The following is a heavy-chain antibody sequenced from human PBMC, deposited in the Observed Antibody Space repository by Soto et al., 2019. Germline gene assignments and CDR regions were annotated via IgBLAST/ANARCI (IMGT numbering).Heavy chain of an antibody. Sequence: QVQLVESGGGVVQPGRSLRLSCAASGFTFSSYAMHWVRQAPGKGLEWVAVISYDGSNKYYADSVKGRFTISRDNSKNTLYLQMNSLRAEDTAVYYCARRKSAIIDYWGQGTLVTVSS. CDR3: ARRKSAIIDY. V-gene: IGHV3-30-3*01. J-gene: IGHJ4*02. CDR2: ISYDGSNK. CDR1: GFTFSSYA. D-gene: IGHD5-18*01.